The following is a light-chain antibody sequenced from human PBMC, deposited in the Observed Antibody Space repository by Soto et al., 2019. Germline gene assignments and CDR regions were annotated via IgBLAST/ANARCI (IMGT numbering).Light chain of an antibody. J-gene: IGLJ3*02. CDR2: DVS. Sequence: QSALTQPASVSGSPGQSITISCTGTSSDVGGYNYVSWYQQHPGKAPKLMIYDVSNRPSGVSNRFSGSKSGNTASLTISGLQAEDEDDYYCSSYTSSSTLGVFGGGTTVTVL. CDR3: SSYTSSSTLGV. V-gene: IGLV2-14*01. CDR1: SSDVGGYNY.